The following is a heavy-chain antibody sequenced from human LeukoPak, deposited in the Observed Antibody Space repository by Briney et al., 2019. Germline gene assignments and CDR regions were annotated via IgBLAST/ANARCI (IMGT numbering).Heavy chain of an antibody. CDR1: GYTFTSYY. CDR3: ARDYYYDSSPQYYFDY. D-gene: IGHD3-22*01. CDR2: INPSGGST. Sequence: GASVKVSCKASGYTFTSYYMHWVRQAPGQGLEWMGIINPSGGSTSYAQKFQGRVTMTRDTSTSTVYMELSSLRPEDTAVYYCARDYYYDSSPQYYFDYWGQGTLVTVSS. V-gene: IGHV1-46*01. J-gene: IGHJ4*02.